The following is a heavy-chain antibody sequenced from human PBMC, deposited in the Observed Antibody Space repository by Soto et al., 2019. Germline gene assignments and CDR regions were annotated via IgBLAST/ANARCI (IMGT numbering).Heavy chain of an antibody. CDR1: GFTFSSYA. Sequence: PGGSLRLSCAASGFTFSSYAMHWVRQAPGKGLEWVAVISYDGSNKYYADSVKGRFTISRDNSKNTLYLQMNSLRAEDTAVYYCARLRTSRINDDPNWFDPWGQGTLVTVSS. CDR2: ISYDGSNK. V-gene: IGHV3-30-3*01. D-gene: IGHD2-2*01. J-gene: IGHJ5*02. CDR3: ARLRTSRINDDPNWFDP.